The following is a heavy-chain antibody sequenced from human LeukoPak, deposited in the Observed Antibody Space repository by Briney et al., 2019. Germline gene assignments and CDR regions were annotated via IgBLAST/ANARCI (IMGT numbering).Heavy chain of an antibody. CDR1: GFSFSNYW. Sequence: GGSLRLSCVASGFSFSNYWMKWVRQDPGKGLEWVANINEDGSEKYYVDSVRGRFTISRDNAKNSLYLQMNSLRTEDTAIYYCARGGVRRGYYDYWGQGTLVTVSS. D-gene: IGHD1-14*01. J-gene: IGHJ4*02. V-gene: IGHV3-7*01. CDR2: INEDGSEK. CDR3: ARGGVRRGYYDY.